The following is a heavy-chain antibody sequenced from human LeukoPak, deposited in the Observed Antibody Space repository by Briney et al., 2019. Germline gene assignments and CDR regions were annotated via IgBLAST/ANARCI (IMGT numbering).Heavy chain of an antibody. D-gene: IGHD4-17*01. Sequence: SETLSLTCTVSGGSISSYYWSWIRQPPGKGLEWIGYIYYSVSTNYNPSLKSRVTISVDTSKNQCSLKLSSVTAADTAVYYCARREGDYGYWYFDLWGRGTLVTVSS. V-gene: IGHV4-59*08. CDR1: GGSISSYY. CDR3: ARREGDYGYWYFDL. CDR2: IYYSVST. J-gene: IGHJ2*01.